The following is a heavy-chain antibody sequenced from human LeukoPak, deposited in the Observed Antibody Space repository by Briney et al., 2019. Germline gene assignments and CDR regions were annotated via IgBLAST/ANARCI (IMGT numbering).Heavy chain of an antibody. CDR1: GGSISSYY. D-gene: IGHD6-6*01. CDR2: IYYNGST. CDR3: ARASSIAARVGFYYYYMDV. J-gene: IGHJ6*03. V-gene: IGHV4-59*01. Sequence: PSETLSLTCTVSGGSISSYYWSWIRQPPGKGLEWIGYIYYNGSTNYNPSLKSRVTISVDTSKNQFSLKLSSVTAADTAVYYCARASSIAARVGFYYYYMDVWGKGTTVTVSS.